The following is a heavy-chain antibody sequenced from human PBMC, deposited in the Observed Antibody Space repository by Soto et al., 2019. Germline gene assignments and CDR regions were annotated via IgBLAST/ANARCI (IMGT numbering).Heavy chain of an antibody. J-gene: IGHJ6*03. CDR2: IYPGDSDT. CDR3: ARCRGFDYGEVQNYYYYMDV. CDR1: GYSFTSYW. D-gene: IGHD4-17*01. Sequence: LGESLKISCKGSGYSFTSYWIGWVRQMPGEGLEWMGIIYPGDSDTRYSPSFQGQVTISADKSISTAYLQWSSLKASDTAMYYCARCRGFDYGEVQNYYYYMDVWGQGTTVTVSS. V-gene: IGHV5-51*01.